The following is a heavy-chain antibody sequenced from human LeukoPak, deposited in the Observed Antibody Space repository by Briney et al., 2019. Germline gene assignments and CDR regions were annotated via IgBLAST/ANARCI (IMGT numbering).Heavy chain of an antibody. CDR2: INHSGST. CDR1: GGSFSGYY. CDR3: ARGPPRITIFGVVGAFDI. D-gene: IGHD3-3*01. J-gene: IGHJ3*02. V-gene: IGHV4-34*01. Sequence: SETLSLTCAVYGGSFSGYYWSWIRKPPGKGLEWIGEINHSGSTNYNPSLKSRVTISVDTSKNQFSLKLSSVTAADTAVYYCARGPPRITIFGVVGAFDIWGQGTMVTVSS.